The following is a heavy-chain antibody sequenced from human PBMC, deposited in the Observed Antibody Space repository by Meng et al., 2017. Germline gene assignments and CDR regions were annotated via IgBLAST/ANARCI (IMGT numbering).Heavy chain of an antibody. CDR3: ARGLMTESSFYYYYYGMDV. J-gene: IGHJ6*02. CDR2: INQSGST. D-gene: IGHD2-21*02. V-gene: IGHV4-34*01. CDR1: GGSLSGYS. Sequence: QQGAGLSKPSEPLSVTSAVYGGSLSGYSWNWIRQPPGKGLEWIGEINQSGSTNYNPSLKSRVTISVDTSKKQFSLKLNSVTAADTAVYYCARGLMTESSFYYYYYGMDVWGQGTTVTVSS.